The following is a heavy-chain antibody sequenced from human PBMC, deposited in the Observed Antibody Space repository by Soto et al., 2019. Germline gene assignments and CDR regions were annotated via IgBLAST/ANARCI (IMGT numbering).Heavy chain of an antibody. V-gene: IGHV3-30-3*01. D-gene: IGHD3-10*01. J-gene: IGHJ4*02. CDR3: ARDHGQWFGESGVTNY. CDR2: ISYDGSNK. Sequence: GGSLRLSCAASGFTFSSYAMHWVRQAPGKGLEWVAVISYDGSNKYYADSVKGRFTISRDNSKNTLYLQMNSLRAEDTAVYYCARDHGQWFGESGVTNYWGQGTLVTVSS. CDR1: GFTFSSYA.